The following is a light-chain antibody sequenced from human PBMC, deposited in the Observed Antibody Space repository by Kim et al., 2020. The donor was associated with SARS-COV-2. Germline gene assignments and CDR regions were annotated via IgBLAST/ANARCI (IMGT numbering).Light chain of an antibody. J-gene: IGKJ1*01. CDR2: GAS. CDR1: QSVSSSY. Sequence: GEGAPRSCRASQSVSSSYLAWYQQKPGQAPRLLIYGASSRATGIPDRFSGSGSGTDFTLTISRLEPEDFAVYYCQQYGSSAWTFGQGTKVDIK. CDR3: QQYGSSAWT. V-gene: IGKV3-20*01.